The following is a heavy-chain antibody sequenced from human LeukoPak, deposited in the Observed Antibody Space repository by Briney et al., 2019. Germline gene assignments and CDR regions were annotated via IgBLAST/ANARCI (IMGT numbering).Heavy chain of an antibody. CDR3: ARVVNSTTWQPFDY. CDR1: EYTFPDYY. V-gene: IGHV1-2*06. D-gene: IGHD6-13*01. CDR2: INPDDGGT. J-gene: IGHJ4*02. Sequence: GASVKVSCTASEYTFPDYYIHWVRQAPGQGLEWMGRINPDDGGTNYAQKFLGRVTMTRDTSINTAYMGLNSLRSDDTAVYYCARVVNSTTWQPFDYWGQGTLVTVSS.